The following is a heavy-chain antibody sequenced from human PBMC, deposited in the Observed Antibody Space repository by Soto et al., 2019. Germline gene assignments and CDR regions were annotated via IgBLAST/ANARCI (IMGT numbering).Heavy chain of an antibody. V-gene: IGHV3-23*01. J-gene: IGHJ3*02. Sequence: GGSLRLSCAASGFTFSSYAMSWVRQAPGKGLEWVSAISGSGGSKYYADSVKGRFTISRDNSKNTLYLQMNSLRAEDTAVYYCAKDWSGDDYVWGSYRDAFDIWGQGTMVTVSS. CDR3: AKDWSGDDYVWGSYRDAFDI. CDR1: GFTFSSYA. CDR2: ISGSGGSK. D-gene: IGHD3-16*02.